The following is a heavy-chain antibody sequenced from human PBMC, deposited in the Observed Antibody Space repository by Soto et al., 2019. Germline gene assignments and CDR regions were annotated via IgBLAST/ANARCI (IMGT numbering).Heavy chain of an antibody. J-gene: IGHJ6*03. CDR2: IYYSGST. CDR3: ARGSSASPYYYYMDV. CDR1: GGSISSYY. Sequence: SDTLSLTCTVSGGSISSYYWSWIRQPPGKGLEWIGYIYYSGSTNYNPSLKSRVTISVDTSKNQFSLKLSSVTAADTAVYYCARGSSASPYYYYMDVWGKGTTVTVSS. D-gene: IGHD6-6*01. V-gene: IGHV4-59*01.